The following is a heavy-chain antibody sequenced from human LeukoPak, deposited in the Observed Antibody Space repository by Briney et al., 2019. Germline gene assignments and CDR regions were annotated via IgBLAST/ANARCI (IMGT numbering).Heavy chain of an antibody. J-gene: IGHJ4*02. CDR1: GFTFSSYA. CDR2: ISGSGGST. D-gene: IGHD3-22*01. V-gene: IGHV3-23*01. CDR3: AKESIDSGGYCVDY. Sequence: GGSLRLSCAASGFTFSSYAMSWVRQAPGKGLEWVSAISGSGGSTYYADSVKGRFTISRDNSKNTLYLQINSLRAEDTAVYYCAKESIDSGGYCVDYWGQGALVTVSS.